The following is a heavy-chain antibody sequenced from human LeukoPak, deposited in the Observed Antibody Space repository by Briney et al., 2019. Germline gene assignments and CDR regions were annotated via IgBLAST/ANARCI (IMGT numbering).Heavy chain of an antibody. CDR2: IWYDGTNK. V-gene: IGHV3-33*01. Sequence: GGSLRLSCAASGFSFTSYGMHWVRQAPGKGLEWVAVIWYDGTNKYYADSVKGRFTISRDTSNNMLYLQMNSLRAEDTAVHYCARVSESGNSDYWGQGTLVTVSS. CDR1: GFSFTSYG. CDR3: ARVSESGNSDY. J-gene: IGHJ4*02. D-gene: IGHD4-23*01.